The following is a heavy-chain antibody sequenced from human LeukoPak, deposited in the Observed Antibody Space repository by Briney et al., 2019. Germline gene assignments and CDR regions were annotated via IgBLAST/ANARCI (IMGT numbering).Heavy chain of an antibody. D-gene: IGHD6-6*01. CDR3: ASLARGGNWFDP. CDR2: INHSGGT. V-gene: IGHV4-34*01. CDR1: GGSFIGYD. Sequence: PSETLSLTCAVYGGSFIGYDWTWIRQPPGKGLEWIGEINHSGGTNYNPSLKSRFTISVDTSKNQFSLKLSSVTAADTAVYYCASLARGGNWFDPWGQGTLVTVSS. J-gene: IGHJ5*02.